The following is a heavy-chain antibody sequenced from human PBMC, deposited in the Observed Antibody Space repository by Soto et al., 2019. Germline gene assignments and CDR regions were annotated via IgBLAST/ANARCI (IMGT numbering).Heavy chain of an antibody. CDR3: AHRPSVWYLCDY. D-gene: IGHD6-19*01. CDR1: GLSLSTSGMG. V-gene: IGHV2-5*01. J-gene: IGHJ4*02. Sequence: QITLKESGPTLVRPTQTLTLTCTFSGLSLSTSGMGVAWIRQPPGKALDGLALIYWNDDKHYSQTLKARLTITKDTCKNQVVLTMTNMDPVETATYYCAHRPSVWYLCDYWGQGTLVTDSS. CDR2: IYWNDDK.